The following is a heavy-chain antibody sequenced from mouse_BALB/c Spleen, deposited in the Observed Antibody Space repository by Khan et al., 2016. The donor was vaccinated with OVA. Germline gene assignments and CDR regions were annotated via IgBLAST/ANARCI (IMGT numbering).Heavy chain of an antibody. CDR3: ARNSYRYNFTY. CDR1: GFSLTTYG. V-gene: IGHV2-4-1*01. Sequence: QVQLKQSGPGLVQPSQSLSITCTVSGFSLTTYGVHWVRQSPGKGLAWLGLIWSGGNTDYNAAFISRLSISKDNSKSQVFFKMNSLQADDTAIYYCARNSYRYNFTYWGQGTLVTVSA. J-gene: IGHJ3*01. D-gene: IGHD2-14*01. CDR2: IWSGGNT.